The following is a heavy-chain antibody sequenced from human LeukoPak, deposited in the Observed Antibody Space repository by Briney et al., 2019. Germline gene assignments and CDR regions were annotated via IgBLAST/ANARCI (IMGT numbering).Heavy chain of an antibody. D-gene: IGHD2-2*01. J-gene: IGHJ6*02. CDR3: ATPKAVVPAARSFDYYYYYGMDV. V-gene: IGHV1-69*13. Sequence: SVKVSCKASGGTFSSYAVSWVRQAPGQGLEWMGGIIPIFGTANYAQKFQGRVTITADESTSTAYMELSSLRSEDTAVYYCATPKAVVPAARSFDYYYYYGMDVWGQGTTVTVSS. CDR1: GGTFSSYA. CDR2: IIPIFGTA.